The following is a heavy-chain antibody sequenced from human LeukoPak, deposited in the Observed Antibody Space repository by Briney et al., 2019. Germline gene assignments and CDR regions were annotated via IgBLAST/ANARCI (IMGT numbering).Heavy chain of an antibody. CDR1: GFTFSSYE. J-gene: IGHJ3*02. V-gene: IGHV3-48*03. CDR3: ARGGLWRRNPFDI. D-gene: IGHD3-3*01. CDR2: ISSSGSTI. Sequence: PGGSLRLSCAASGFTFSSYEMNWVRQAPGKGLEWVSYISSSGSTIYYADSVKGRFTISRDNAKNSLYLQMNSLRAEDTAVYYCARGGLWRRNPFDIWGQGTMVTVSS.